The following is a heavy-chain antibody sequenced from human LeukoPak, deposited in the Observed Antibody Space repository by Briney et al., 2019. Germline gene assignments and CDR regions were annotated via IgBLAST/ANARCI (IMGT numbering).Heavy chain of an antibody. D-gene: IGHD6-13*01. J-gene: IGHJ6*02. V-gene: IGHV3-11*01. Sequence: GGSLRLSCAASGFTFSDYYMSWIRQAPGKGLEWVSYISSSGSTIYYADSVKGRFTISRENAKNSLYLQMNSLRAEDTAVYYCARVLKPSSSWYNYYYGMDVWGQGTTVTVSS. CDR1: GFTFSDYY. CDR3: ARVLKPSSSWYNYYYGMDV. CDR2: ISSSGSTI.